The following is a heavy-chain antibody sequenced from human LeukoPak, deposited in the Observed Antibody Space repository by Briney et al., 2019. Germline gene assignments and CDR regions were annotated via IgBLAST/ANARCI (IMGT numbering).Heavy chain of an antibody. CDR2: ISSSGDST. CDR1: GFTFSVYA. V-gene: IGHV3-23*01. Sequence: GGSLRLSCAASGFTFSVYAMSWVRQAPGKGLEWVSSISSSGDSTDYAGSVKGRFTISRDNSKNTLYLQMNSLKGEDTAIYYCAKDRTSSAYGCRFDPWGQGTLVTVSS. J-gene: IGHJ5*02. CDR3: AKDRTSSAYGCRFDP. D-gene: IGHD3-22*01.